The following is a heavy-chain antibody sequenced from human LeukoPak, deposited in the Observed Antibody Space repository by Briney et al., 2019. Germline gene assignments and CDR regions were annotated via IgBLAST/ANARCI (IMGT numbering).Heavy chain of an antibody. D-gene: IGHD3-3*01. CDR3: AKHDEWNPTSLDH. J-gene: IGHJ5*02. Sequence: GGSLRLSXAASGFIFSSYAMTWVRQAPGKGLEWVSGISGSGGTTYYADSVKGRFTISRDNSRNTLYLQMNSLRAEDTALYNCAKHDEWNPTSLDHWGQGTLVTVSS. CDR1: GFIFSSYA. V-gene: IGHV3-23*01. CDR2: ISGSGGTT.